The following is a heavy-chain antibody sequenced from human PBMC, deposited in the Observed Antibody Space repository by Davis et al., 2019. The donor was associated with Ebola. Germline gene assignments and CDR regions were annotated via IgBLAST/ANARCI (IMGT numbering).Heavy chain of an antibody. V-gene: IGHV3-15*01. CDR3: ATGTAVPAVHAFNI. CDR1: GFTLTNAW. D-gene: IGHD6-19*01. CDR2: MKGKTDGWTT. J-gene: IGHJ3*02. Sequence: GESLKISCAASGFTLTNAWMSWVRQAPGKGLEWVGRMKGKTDGWTTRYAAPAKGRFTISSDDSENTVFLQMNSLRIEDTAVYYCATGTAVPAVHAFNIWGQGTMVTVSS.